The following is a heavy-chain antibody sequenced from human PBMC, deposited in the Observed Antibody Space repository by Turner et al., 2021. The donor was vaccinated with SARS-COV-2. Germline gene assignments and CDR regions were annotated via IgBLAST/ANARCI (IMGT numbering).Heavy chain of an antibody. CDR2: IYYSGST. CDR3: ARSEEVRDYDGSGYYYLRF. V-gene: IGHV4-39*02. D-gene: IGHD3-22*01. CDR1: GGPSGRSSYY. Sequence: HRQLQQAGPGRVKSAETLALTCAVPGGPSGRSSYYWGWTRQPPGQGLEWVGRIYYSGSTYCKPSLKGGVIISVDTSTRHFSLKLIYLHAEGTAVYYCARSEEVRDYDGSGYYYLRFWGQGTLVTVSS. J-gene: IGHJ4*02.